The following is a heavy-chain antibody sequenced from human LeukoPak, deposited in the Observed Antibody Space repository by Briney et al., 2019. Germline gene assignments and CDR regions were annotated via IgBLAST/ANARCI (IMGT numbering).Heavy chain of an antibody. D-gene: IGHD3-10*01. CDR3: ARFGPGGFRAFDY. CDR1: GGSIRSYY. J-gene: IGHJ4*02. Sequence: SETLSLTCTVSGGSIRSYYWSWIRQPPGKGMEWIGYIYYSGSTNYNPSLKSRVTISVDTSKNQFSLKLSSVTAADTAVYYCARFGPGGFRAFDYWGQGTLVTVSS. CDR2: IYYSGST. V-gene: IGHV4-59*01.